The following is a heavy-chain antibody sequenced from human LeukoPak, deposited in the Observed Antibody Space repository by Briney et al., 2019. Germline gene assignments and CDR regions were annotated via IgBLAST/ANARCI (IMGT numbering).Heavy chain of an antibody. CDR2: IWYDGSNK. Sequence: GGSLRLSCAASGFTFSSYGMHWVRQAPGKGLEWAAVIWYDGSNKYYADSVKGRFTISRDNAKNSLYLQMNSLRAEDTALYYCAKDAAHYSGRKFDYWGQGTLVTVSS. CDR1: GFTFSSYG. D-gene: IGHD6-13*01. J-gene: IGHJ4*02. CDR3: AKDAAHYSGRKFDY. V-gene: IGHV3-33*03.